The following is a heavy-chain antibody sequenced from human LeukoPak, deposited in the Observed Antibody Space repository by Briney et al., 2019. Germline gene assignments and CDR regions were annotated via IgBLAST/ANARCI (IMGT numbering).Heavy chain of an antibody. D-gene: IGHD6-13*01. V-gene: IGHV3-74*01. J-gene: IGHJ4*02. CDR3: ASASSHRIAAGGDF. CDR2: INGDGGSR. Sequence: GGSLRLSCAASGFTFSTYWMHWVRQAPGKGLVWVSRINGDGGSRNYADSVKGRFTISRDNARNTLYLQMNSLRVEDTAVYYCASASSHRIAAGGDFWGQGTLVTASS. CDR1: GFTFSTYW.